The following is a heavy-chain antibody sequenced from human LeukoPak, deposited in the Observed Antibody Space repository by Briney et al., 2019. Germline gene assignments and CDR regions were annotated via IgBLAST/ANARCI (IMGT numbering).Heavy chain of an antibody. V-gene: IGHV3-64D*09. D-gene: IGHD6-19*01. Sequence: GGSLRLSCSASGFTFSSYAMHWVRQAPGKGLEYASAISGNGGSTYYSDSVKGRFTISRDNSKNTLYLQMSSLRAEDMAVYYCSGHSSGWYADWGQGTLVTVSS. CDR2: ISGNGGST. CDR1: GFTFSSYA. J-gene: IGHJ4*02. CDR3: SGHSSGWYAD.